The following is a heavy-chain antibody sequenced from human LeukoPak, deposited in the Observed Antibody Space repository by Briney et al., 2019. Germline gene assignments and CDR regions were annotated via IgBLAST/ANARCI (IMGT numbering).Heavy chain of an antibody. CDR2: VYYSGST. Sequence: SETLSLTCTVSGGSISSYYWYWIRQPPGQGLEWIGYVYYSGSTNYNPSLKSRVTISVGTSKNQFSLKLSSVTAADTAVYYCARGAVAGTISLFDYWGQGTLVTVSS. CDR3: ARGAVAGTISLFDY. V-gene: IGHV4-59*01. CDR1: GGSISSYY. J-gene: IGHJ4*02. D-gene: IGHD6-19*01.